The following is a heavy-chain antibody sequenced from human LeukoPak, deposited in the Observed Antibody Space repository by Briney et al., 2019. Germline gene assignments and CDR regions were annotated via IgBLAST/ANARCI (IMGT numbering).Heavy chain of an antibody. D-gene: IGHD4-17*01. CDR1: GYSISSAYY. Sequence: SETLSLTCSVSGYSISSAYYWGWIRQPPGKGLEWIATIHYSRSTNYNPSLKSRVTISVDTSKNQFSLKLSSVTAADTAVYYCARGVHGDYRWYFDLWGRGTLVTVSS. CDR3: ARGVHGDYRWYFDL. CDR2: IHYSRST. V-gene: IGHV4-38-2*02. J-gene: IGHJ2*01.